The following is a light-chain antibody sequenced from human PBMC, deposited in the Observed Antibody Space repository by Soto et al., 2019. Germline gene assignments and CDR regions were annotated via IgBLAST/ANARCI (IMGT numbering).Light chain of an antibody. J-gene: IGKJ3*01. CDR1: QSVSSN. V-gene: IGKV3-15*01. Sequence: EIVMTQSPATLSVSPGERATLSCRASQSVSSNLAWYRQKPGQAPRLLIYGASTRATGIPARFSGSGSGTEFTLTISRLEPEDSAVYYCHQYDNAPFTFGPGTRVGIK. CDR3: HQYDNAPFT. CDR2: GAS.